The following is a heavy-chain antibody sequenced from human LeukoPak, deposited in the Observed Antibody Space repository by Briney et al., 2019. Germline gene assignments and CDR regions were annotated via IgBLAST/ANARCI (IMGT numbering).Heavy chain of an antibody. V-gene: IGHV3-74*01. CDR2: INSVGSNT. CDR3: ARGRATTVSFYYYYYMDV. D-gene: IGHD4-11*01. CDR1: GFTLSSYW. J-gene: IGHJ6*03. Sequence: GGSLRLSCAASGFTLSSYWMHWVRRVPGTGLAWVSSINSVGSNTNYADSVKGRFTISRDNAKNTVYLQINSLRAEDTAVYYCARGRATTVSFYYYYYMDVWGKGTTVTVS.